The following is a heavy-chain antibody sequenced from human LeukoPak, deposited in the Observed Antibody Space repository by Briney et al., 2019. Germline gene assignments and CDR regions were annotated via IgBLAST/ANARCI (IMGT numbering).Heavy chain of an antibody. V-gene: IGHV3-21*01. D-gene: IGHD5-12*01. J-gene: IGHJ4*02. CDR3: ARDDGGYDYLLDY. Sequence: PGGSLRLSCAASGFTFSSYSMNWVRQAPGKGREGVSSISSSSSYIYYADSVKGRFTISRDNAKNSLYLQMNSLRAEDTAVYYCARDDGGYDYLLDYWGQGTLVTVSS. CDR1: GFTFSSYS. CDR2: ISSSSSYI.